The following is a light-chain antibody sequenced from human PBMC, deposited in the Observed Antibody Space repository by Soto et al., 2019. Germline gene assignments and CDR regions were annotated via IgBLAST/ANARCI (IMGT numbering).Light chain of an antibody. CDR2: EVT. V-gene: IGLV2-14*01. J-gene: IGLJ1*01. CDR3: SSYSTTNTRACV. CDR1: RSDVGRYNY. Sequence: ALTQPASVSGSPGQSITISCTGTRSDVGRYNYVSWYQQHPGKAPKLLIYEVTYRPSGVSTRFSASKSGSTASLTISGIQAEDEADYYCSSYSTTNTRACVFGTGTKVTVL.